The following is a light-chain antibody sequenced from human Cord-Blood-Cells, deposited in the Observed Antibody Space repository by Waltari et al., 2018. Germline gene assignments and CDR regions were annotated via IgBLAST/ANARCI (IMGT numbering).Light chain of an antibody. CDR1: QSVSSN. CDR3: QQYNNWPPTT. Sequence: EIVMTQSPATLSVSPGERATLSCRASQSVSSNLAWYQQKPGQAPRLLIYGASTRATGIPARLSGSGSGTEFTLTISSLQSEYFAVYYCQQYNNWPPTTFGQGTKLEIK. CDR2: GAS. J-gene: IGKJ2*01. V-gene: IGKV3-15*01.